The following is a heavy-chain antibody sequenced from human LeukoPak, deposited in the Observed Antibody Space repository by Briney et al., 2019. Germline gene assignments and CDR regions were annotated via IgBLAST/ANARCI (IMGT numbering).Heavy chain of an antibody. J-gene: IGHJ4*02. CDR1: GDSVSSNRAA. Sequence: SQTLSLTCAITGDSVSSNRAAWNWIRQSPSRGLEWLGRTYYRSKWSSDYAMTVNGRITFNADTSKNQVPLQLTSVTPEDTAVYYCARGSGGLNFFDYWGQGTLVTVSS. CDR3: ARGSGGLNFFDY. V-gene: IGHV6-1*01. D-gene: IGHD6-25*01. CDR2: TYYRSKWSS.